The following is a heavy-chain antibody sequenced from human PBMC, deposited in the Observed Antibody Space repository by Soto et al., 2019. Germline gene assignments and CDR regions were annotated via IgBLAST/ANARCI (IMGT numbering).Heavy chain of an antibody. CDR3: ASKPLGYSENY. D-gene: IGHD6-13*01. CDR2: INHSGST. Sequence: SETLSLTCGVYGGSFSNYYWSWIRQPPGKGLEWIGEINHSGSTNYNPSLKSRVTISVDTSKNQISLKLSSVTAADAAVYYCASKPLGYSENYWGQGTLVTVSS. CDR1: GGSFSNYY. J-gene: IGHJ4*02. V-gene: IGHV4-34*01.